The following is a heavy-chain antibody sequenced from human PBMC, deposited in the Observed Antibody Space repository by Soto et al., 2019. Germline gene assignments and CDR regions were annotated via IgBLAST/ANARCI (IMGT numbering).Heavy chain of an antibody. V-gene: IGHV3-48*01. Sequence: GGSLRLSCAASGFTFDDYALHWVRQAPGKGLEWISYISTSSSAVYYADSVKGRFTISRDNSKNTLYLQMNSLRAEDTAVYYCAKRNWGGWYFDLWGRGTLVTVSS. CDR1: GFTFDDYA. CDR2: ISTSSSAV. D-gene: IGHD7-27*01. J-gene: IGHJ2*01. CDR3: AKRNWGGWYFDL.